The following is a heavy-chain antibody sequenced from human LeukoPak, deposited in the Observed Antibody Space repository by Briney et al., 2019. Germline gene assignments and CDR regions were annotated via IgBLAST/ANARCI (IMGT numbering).Heavy chain of an antibody. V-gene: IGHV3-30*18. Sequence: GGSLRLSCAASGFTFSSYGMHWVRQAPGKGLEWVAVISYDGSNKYYADSVKGRFTISRDNSKNTLYLQMNSLRAEDTAVYCCAKDLATVTGDYYYGMDVWGQGTTVTVSS. CDR2: ISYDGSNK. CDR3: AKDLATVTGDYYYGMDV. CDR1: GFTFSSYG. J-gene: IGHJ6*02. D-gene: IGHD4-17*01.